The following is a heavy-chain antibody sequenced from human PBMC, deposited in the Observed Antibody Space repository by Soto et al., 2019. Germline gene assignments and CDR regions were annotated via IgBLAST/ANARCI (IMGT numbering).Heavy chain of an antibody. CDR1: GFTFSSYS. CDR3: ARGRTTVFGVVSPFDS. J-gene: IGHJ4*02. D-gene: IGHD3-3*01. Sequence: GGSLRLSCAASGFTFSSYSLNWVLQAPGKGLEWVSTITTGSSYIDYVDSVKGRFTISRDDAKNSLYLQMDSLRVEDTAIYYCARGRTTVFGVVSPFDSWGRGTPVTVSS. V-gene: IGHV3-21*01. CDR2: ITTGSSYI.